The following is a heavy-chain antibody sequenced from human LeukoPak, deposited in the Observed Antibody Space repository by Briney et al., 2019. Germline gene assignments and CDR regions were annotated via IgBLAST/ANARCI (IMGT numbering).Heavy chain of an antibody. J-gene: IGHJ3*02. CDR1: GASIDRYY. Sequence: PSETLSLTCTVSGASIDRYYWSWIRQPPGKGLEWIGYTHNNGDSNYNPSLKSRLTISVDTSKNEVSLVLTSVTAADTALYYCARQPAGTAAFDIWDQGTMVIVSA. V-gene: IGHV4-59*08. CDR3: ARQPAGTAAFDI. CDR2: THNNGDS. D-gene: IGHD1-14*01.